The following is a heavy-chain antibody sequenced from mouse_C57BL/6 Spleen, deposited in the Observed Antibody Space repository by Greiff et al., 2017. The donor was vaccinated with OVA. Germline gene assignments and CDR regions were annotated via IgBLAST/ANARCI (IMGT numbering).Heavy chain of an antibody. Sequence: QVQLQQSGAELVRPGASVKLSCKASGYTFTDYYINWVKQRPGQGLEWIARIYPGSGNTYYNEKFKGKATLTAEKSSSTAYMQLSSLTSEDAAVYFCARWGGNPCYAMDYWGQGTSVTVSS. J-gene: IGHJ4*01. V-gene: IGHV1-76*01. CDR1: GYTFTDYY. D-gene: IGHD2-1*01. CDR2: IYPGSGNT. CDR3: ARWGGNPCYAMDY.